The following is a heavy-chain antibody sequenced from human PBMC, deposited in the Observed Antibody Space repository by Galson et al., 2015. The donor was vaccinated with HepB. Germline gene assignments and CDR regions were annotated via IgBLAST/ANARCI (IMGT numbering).Heavy chain of an antibody. CDR2: INAGNGNT. J-gene: IGHJ6*02. Sequence: CKASGHTFTSYAMHWVRQAPGQRLEWMGWINAGNGNTKYSQKFQGRVTITRDTSASTAYMELSSLRSEDTAVYYCASSDIVVVPAATPYYYYGMDVWGQGTTVTVSS. D-gene: IGHD2-2*01. V-gene: IGHV1-3*01. CDR1: GHTFTSYA. CDR3: ASSDIVVVPAATPYYYYGMDV.